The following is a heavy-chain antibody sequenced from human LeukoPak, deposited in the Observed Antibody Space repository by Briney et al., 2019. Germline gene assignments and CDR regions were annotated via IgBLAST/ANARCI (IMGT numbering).Heavy chain of an antibody. CDR2: INHSGST. CDR3: ARVGEYSGYDSPFDY. V-gene: IGHV4-34*01. Sequence: PSETLSLTCAVYGGSFSGYYWSWIRQPPGKGLEWIGEINHSGSTNYNPSLKSRVTISVDTSKNQFSLKLSSVTAADTAVYYCARVGEYSGYDSPFDYWGQGTLVTVSS. CDR1: GGSFSGYY. D-gene: IGHD5-12*01. J-gene: IGHJ4*02.